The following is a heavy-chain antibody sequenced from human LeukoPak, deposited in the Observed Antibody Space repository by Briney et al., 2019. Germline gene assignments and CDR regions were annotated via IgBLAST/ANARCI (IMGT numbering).Heavy chain of an antibody. V-gene: IGHV3-23*01. CDR1: GFTFSSHG. J-gene: IGHJ4*02. Sequence: GGSLRLSCAASGFTFSSHGMSWVRQAPGKGLEWVSTISGSGDNTYYADSVKGRFTISRDNSKNTLYLQMNSLRAEDTAVYYCAKEEQQLVPGAYYFDYWGQGTLVTVSS. CDR2: ISGSGDNT. D-gene: IGHD6-13*01. CDR3: AKEEQQLVPGAYYFDY.